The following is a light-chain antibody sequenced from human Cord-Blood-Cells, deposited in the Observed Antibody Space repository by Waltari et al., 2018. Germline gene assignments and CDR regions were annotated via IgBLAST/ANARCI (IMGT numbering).Light chain of an antibody. V-gene: IGKV3-11*01. CDR1: QSVSSY. J-gene: IGKJ4*01. CDR2: DGS. CDR3: QQRSNWPS. Sequence: EIVLTQSPATLSLSPGERATLSCRASQSVSSYLAWYQQKPGQAPRLLIYDGSNRATCIPARFSGSGSGTDFTLTISSLEPEDFAVYYCQQRSNWPSFGGGTKVEIK.